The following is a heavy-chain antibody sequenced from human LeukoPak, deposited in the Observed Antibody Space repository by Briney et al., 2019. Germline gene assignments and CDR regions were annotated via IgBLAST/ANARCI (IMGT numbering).Heavy chain of an antibody. CDR2: INHSGST. J-gene: IGHJ3*02. CDR1: GGSFSGYY. CDR3: ARGKRVWETKSGAFDI. V-gene: IGHV4-34*01. Sequence: SETLSLTCAVYGGSFSGYYWSWIRQPPGKGLEWIGEINHSGSTNYNPSLKSRVTISVDTSKNQFSLKLSSVTAADTAVYYCARGKRVWETKSGAFDIWGQGTMVTVPS. D-gene: IGHD1-26*01.